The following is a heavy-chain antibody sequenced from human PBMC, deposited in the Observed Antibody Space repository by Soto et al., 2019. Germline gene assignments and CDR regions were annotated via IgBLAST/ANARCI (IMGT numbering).Heavy chain of an antibody. J-gene: IGHJ6*02. Sequence: SVKVSCKASGGTFSSYAISWVRQAPGQGLEWMGGIIPIFGTANYAQKFQGRVTITADESTSTAYMDLSSLRSEDTAVYYCAINKDIVVVVAATPYYYYGMDVWDQGTTVTVSS. CDR2: IIPIFGTA. D-gene: IGHD2-15*01. V-gene: IGHV1-69*13. CDR1: GGTFSSYA. CDR3: AINKDIVVVVAATPYYYYGMDV.